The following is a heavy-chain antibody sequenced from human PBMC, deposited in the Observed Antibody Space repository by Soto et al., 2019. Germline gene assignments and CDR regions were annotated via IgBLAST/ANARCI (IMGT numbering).Heavy chain of an antibody. V-gene: IGHV2-5*02. CDR2: IYWDDDK. CDR3: AHRRVVPAKGNNWFDT. CDR1: GFSLSTSGVG. J-gene: IGHJ5*02. Sequence: QITLKESGPTLVKPTQTLTLTCTFSGFSLSTSGVGVGWIRQPPGKALEWLAFIYWDDDKRYSPSLKSRLTIAKDTPKNKVVLTMHNMDPVETATYYRAHRRVVPAKGNNWFDTWGQGTLVIVSS. D-gene: IGHD2-15*01.